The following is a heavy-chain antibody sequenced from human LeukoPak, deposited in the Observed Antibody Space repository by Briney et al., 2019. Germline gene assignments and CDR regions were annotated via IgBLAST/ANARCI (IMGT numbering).Heavy chain of an antibody. D-gene: IGHD3-10*01. Sequence: GASVKVSCKASGYTFTGYYMHWVRQAPGQGLEWMGWISAYNGNTNYAQKLQGRVTMTTDTSTSTAYMELRSLRSDDTAVYYCARDMVVRGEIDAFDIWGQGTMVTVSS. CDR1: GYTFTGYY. V-gene: IGHV1-18*04. CDR2: ISAYNGNT. CDR3: ARDMVVRGEIDAFDI. J-gene: IGHJ3*02.